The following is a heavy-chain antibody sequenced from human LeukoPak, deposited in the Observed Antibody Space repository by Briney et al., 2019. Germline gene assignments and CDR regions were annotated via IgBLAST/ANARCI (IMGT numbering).Heavy chain of an antibody. D-gene: IGHD3-10*01. J-gene: IGHJ4*02. CDR2: ISTSSSYI. CDR3: AKDPYYD. Sequence: GGSLRLSCAASGFTFSTFAMIWFRQAPGKGLEWVSSISTSSSYIYYADSVKGRFTISRDNSKNTLYLQMNSLRTEDTAVYYCAKDPYYDWGQGTLVTVSS. CDR1: GFTFSTFA. V-gene: IGHV3-21*04.